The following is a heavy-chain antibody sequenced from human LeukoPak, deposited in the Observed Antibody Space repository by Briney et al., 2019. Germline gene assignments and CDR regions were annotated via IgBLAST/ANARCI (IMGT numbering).Heavy chain of an antibody. J-gene: IGHJ5*02. CDR1: GGSISSYY. V-gene: IGHV4-59*12. CDR2: IYYSGST. D-gene: IGHD3-3*01. Sequence: SETLSLTCTVSGGSISSYYWSWIRQPPGKGLEWIGYIYYSGSTNYNPSLKSRVTTSVDTSKNQFSLKLSSVTAADTAVYYCAGRPITIFGEVIRSRRHYFDPWGQGSLVTVSS. CDR3: AGRPITIFGEVIRSRRHYFDP.